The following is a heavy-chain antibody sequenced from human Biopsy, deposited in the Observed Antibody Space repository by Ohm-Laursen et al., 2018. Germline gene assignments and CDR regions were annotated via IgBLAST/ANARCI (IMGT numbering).Heavy chain of an antibody. J-gene: IGHJ3*01. CDR1: GGDINNYY. V-gene: IGHV4-4*07. D-gene: IGHD3-22*01. Sequence: TLSLTCGVSGGDINNYYWSWIRQPARKGLEWIGRIYPGGSTNYNPSLKSRVTVSVDTFKKQLSLRLRSVTAADTAMYYCASVVLGPTNDAFDLWGQGTMVVVSS. CDR2: IYPGGST. CDR3: ASVVLGPTNDAFDL.